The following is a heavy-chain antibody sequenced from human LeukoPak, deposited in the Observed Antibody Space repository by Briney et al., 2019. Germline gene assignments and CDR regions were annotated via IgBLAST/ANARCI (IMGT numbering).Heavy chain of an antibody. CDR2: IYPTGST. Sequence: SETLSLTCTVSGYSISSGYYWGWIRQPPGKGLEWIGNIYPTGSTYYNPSLKSRVTISVDTSKNQFSLKLSSVTAADTAVYYCARVGGAIAESYYFDYWGQGTLVTVSS. V-gene: IGHV4-38-2*02. CDR1: GYSISSGYY. D-gene: IGHD2-15*01. CDR3: ARVGGAIAESYYFDY. J-gene: IGHJ4*02.